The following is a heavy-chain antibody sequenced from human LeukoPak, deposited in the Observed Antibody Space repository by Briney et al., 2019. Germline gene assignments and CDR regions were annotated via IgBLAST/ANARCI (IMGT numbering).Heavy chain of an antibody. Sequence: GASVKVSCKASGGTFSSYAISWVRQAPGQGLEWMGGIIPIFGTANYAQKFQGRVTITADESTSTAYMELSSLRSEDTAVYYCARDSGIAYCGGDCSLWYAFDIWGQGTMVTVSS. CDR2: IIPIFGTA. CDR3: ARDSGIAYCGGDCSLWYAFDI. D-gene: IGHD2-21*02. J-gene: IGHJ3*02. CDR1: GGTFSSYA. V-gene: IGHV1-69*13.